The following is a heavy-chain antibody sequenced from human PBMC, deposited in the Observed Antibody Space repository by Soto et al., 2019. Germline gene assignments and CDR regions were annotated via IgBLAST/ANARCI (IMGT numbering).Heavy chain of an antibody. D-gene: IGHD3-10*01. CDR1: GYTFTSYD. Sequence: ASVKVSCKASGYTFTSYDINWVRQATGQGLEWMGWMNPNNGNTGYAQKFQGRVTMTRNTSISTAYMQLSSLRSEDTAVYYCARGRMLWFGETQYYYYMDVWGKGTTVTVSS. CDR2: MNPNNGNT. J-gene: IGHJ6*03. CDR3: ARGRMLWFGETQYYYYMDV. V-gene: IGHV1-8*01.